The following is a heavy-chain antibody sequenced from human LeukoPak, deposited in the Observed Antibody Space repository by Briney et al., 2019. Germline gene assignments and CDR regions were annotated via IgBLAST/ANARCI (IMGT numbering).Heavy chain of an antibody. Sequence: SVKVSCKASGGTFSSYAISWVRQAPAQGLEWMGRIIPIFGTANYAQKFQGRVTITTDESTSTAYMELSSLRSEDTAVYYCARTRNGDFWSGYQTFDYWGQGTLVTVSS. J-gene: IGHJ4*02. CDR2: IIPIFGTA. CDR3: ARTRNGDFWSGYQTFDY. CDR1: GGTFSSYA. V-gene: IGHV1-69*05. D-gene: IGHD3-3*01.